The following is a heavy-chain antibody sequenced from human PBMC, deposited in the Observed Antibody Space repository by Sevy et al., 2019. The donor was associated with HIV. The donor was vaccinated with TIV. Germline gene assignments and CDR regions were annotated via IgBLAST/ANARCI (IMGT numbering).Heavy chain of an antibody. D-gene: IGHD3-22*01. V-gene: IGHV3-23*01. Sequence: GGSLRLSCAASGFTFSSYAMSWVRQAPGKGLEWVSAISGSGGSTYYADSVKGRFTISRDNSKNTLYLQMNSLRAEDTAVYHCAKDRYYDSSGPLDYWGQGTLVTVSS. J-gene: IGHJ4*02. CDR1: GFTFSSYA. CDR2: ISGSGGST. CDR3: AKDRYYDSSGPLDY.